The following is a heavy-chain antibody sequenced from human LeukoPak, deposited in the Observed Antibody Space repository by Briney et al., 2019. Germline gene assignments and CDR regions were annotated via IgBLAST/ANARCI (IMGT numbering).Heavy chain of an antibody. J-gene: IGHJ4*02. CDR1: GYTFTDYD. CDR3: ARDGAAAAGFDY. CDR2: ISAYNGNT. Sequence: ASVRVSCKTSGYTFTDYDITWVRQAPGQGLEWMGWISAYNGNTNYAQKLQGRVTMTTDTSTSTAYMELRSLRSDDTAVYYCARDGAAAAGFDYWGQGTLVTVSS. D-gene: IGHD6-13*01. V-gene: IGHV1-18*01.